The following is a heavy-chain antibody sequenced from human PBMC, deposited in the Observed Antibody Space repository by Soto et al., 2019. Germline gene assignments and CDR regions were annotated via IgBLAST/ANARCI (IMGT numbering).Heavy chain of an antibody. CDR2: LYYGRSA. J-gene: IGHJ4*02. CDR3: ALRSMAVVPEY. CDR1: GDSISSYY. D-gene: IGHD3-22*01. Sequence: QVQLQESGPGLVKPSETLSLTCAVSGDSISSYYCMWIRQPPGKGLESIGYLYYGRSANYNPSLRXRXTXPLXTATNPGSLTLRSMPAADTAVYYCALRSMAVVPEYWGQGTLVTVSS. V-gene: IGHV4-59*01.